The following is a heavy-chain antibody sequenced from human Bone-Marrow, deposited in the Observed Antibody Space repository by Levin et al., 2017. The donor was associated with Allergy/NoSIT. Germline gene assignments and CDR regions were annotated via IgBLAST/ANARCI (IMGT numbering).Heavy chain of an antibody. V-gene: IGHV3-7*01. CDR3: ARDLGRGMYGMDV. Sequence: GGSLRLSCVASGFVFTGYWMSWVRQAPGKGLEWVANINQDGSDKYYVDSVKGRLTISRDNGKNSLYLEMNSLSADDTALYYCARDLGRGMYGMDVWGQGTTVTVSS. D-gene: IGHD1-1*01. CDR2: INQDGSDK. J-gene: IGHJ6*02. CDR1: GFVFTGYW.